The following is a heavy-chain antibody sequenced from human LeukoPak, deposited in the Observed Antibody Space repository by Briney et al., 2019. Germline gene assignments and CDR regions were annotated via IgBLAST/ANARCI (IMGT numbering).Heavy chain of an antibody. CDR3: AADRGGCRGICLFDY. Sequence: EASVKVSCKASGFTFSDSVVQWVRQARGQRLEWIGWIVVGSGETSFAQKFQERVTITRDMSTSTADMELSGLRSEDTAVYYCAADRGGCRGICLFDYWGQGTLVTVSS. J-gene: IGHJ4*02. V-gene: IGHV1-58*01. D-gene: IGHD2-15*01. CDR1: GFTFSDSV. CDR2: IVVGSGET.